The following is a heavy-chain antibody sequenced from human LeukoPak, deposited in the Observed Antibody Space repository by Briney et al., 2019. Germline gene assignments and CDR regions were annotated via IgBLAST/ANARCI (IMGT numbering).Heavy chain of an antibody. CDR1: GFTFSSSA. CDR3: ARDPPSGPPIPVGGYIKT. V-gene: IGHV3-23*01. D-gene: IGHD2-15*01. Sequence: PGGSLRLSCAASGFTFSSSAMSWVRQAPGKGLEWVSSITDSGDGTYYADSVKGRFTISRDNAKNSLYLQMNSLRAEDTAVYYCARDPPSGPPIPVGGYIKTWGQGTLVTVSS. J-gene: IGHJ5*02. CDR2: ITDSGDGT.